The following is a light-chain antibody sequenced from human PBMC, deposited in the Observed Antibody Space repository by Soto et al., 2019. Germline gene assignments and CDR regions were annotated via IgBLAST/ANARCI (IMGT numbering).Light chain of an antibody. J-gene: IGLJ1*01. Sequence: QSVLWKRPSVSGAPGQRVTISCTGSSSNIGAGYDAHWFQQVPGTAPKLLIYGSTNRPSGVPDRFSGSKSGTSASLAITGLQAEDEADYYCQSYDSSLGGNYVFGTGTKVTVL. CDR3: QSYDSSLGGNYV. CDR1: SSNIGAGYD. CDR2: GST. V-gene: IGLV1-40*01.